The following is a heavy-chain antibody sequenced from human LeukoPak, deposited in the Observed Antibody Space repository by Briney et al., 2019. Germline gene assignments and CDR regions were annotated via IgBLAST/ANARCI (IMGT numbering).Heavy chain of an antibody. J-gene: IGHJ4*02. D-gene: IGHD1-26*01. CDR2: LSSSTNFI. V-gene: IGHV3-21*01. CDR3: ARARSLSPNDKNLNC. CDR1: GFTFTAFT. Sequence: KPGGSLRLSCAASGFTFTAFTMSWVRQAPGKALDLVSSLSSSTNFIYYADTVPGRFTISRDDAQNTLYLQMNSLSAEDTAIYYCARARSLSPNDKNLNCWGQGSLVVVSS.